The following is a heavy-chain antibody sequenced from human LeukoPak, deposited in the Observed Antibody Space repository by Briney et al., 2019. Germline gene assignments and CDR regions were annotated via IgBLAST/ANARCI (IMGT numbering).Heavy chain of an antibody. CDR2: IYYSGST. D-gene: IGHD3-22*01. J-gene: IGHJ3*02. V-gene: IGHV4-59*12. Sequence: SETLSLTCTVSGGSISSYYWSWIRQPPGKGLEWIGYIYYSGSTYYNPSLKSRVTISVDTSKNQFSLKLSSVTAADTAVYYCAREVGYYDSSGYRSTDAFDIWGQGTMVTVSS. CDR1: GGSISSYY. CDR3: AREVGYYDSSGYRSTDAFDI.